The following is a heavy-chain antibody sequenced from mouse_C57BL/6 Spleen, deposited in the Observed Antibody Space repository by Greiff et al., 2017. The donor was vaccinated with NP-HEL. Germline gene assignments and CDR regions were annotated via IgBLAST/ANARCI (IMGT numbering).Heavy chain of an antibody. CDR1: GYTFTSYW. J-gene: IGHJ1*03. D-gene: IGHD1-1*01. CDR3: ARGITTVVSRGWYFDV. Sequence: VQLQQSGAELVKPGASVKLSCKASGYTFTSYWMHWVKQRPGQGLEWIGMIHPNSGSTNYNEKFKSKATLTVDKSSSTAYMQLSSLTSEDSAVYYCARGITTVVSRGWYFDVWGTGTTVTVSS. V-gene: IGHV1-64*01. CDR2: IHPNSGST.